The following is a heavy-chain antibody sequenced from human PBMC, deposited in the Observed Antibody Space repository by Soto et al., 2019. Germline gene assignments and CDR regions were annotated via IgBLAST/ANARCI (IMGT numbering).Heavy chain of an antibody. D-gene: IGHD5-18*01. V-gene: IGHV4-39*07. CDR2: IYYSGST. CDR1: GGSISSSSYY. Sequence: SETLSLTCTVSGGSISSSSYYWGWIRQPPGKGLEWIGSIYYSGSTYYNPSLKSRVTISVDTSKNQFSLKLSSVTAADTAVYYCARGSRYSYAIVDYWGQGTLVTVSS. CDR3: ARGSRYSYAIVDY. J-gene: IGHJ4*02.